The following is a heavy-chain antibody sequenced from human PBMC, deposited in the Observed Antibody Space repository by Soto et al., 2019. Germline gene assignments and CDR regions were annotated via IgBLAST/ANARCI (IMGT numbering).Heavy chain of an antibody. CDR3: AKSRDAYNFYFYYGSVV. CDR2: ILYDGSNK. V-gene: IGHV3-30*18. J-gene: IGHJ6*02. CDR1: GFTFSNYG. D-gene: IGHD2-2*01. Sequence: QVQLVESGGGVVQAGRSLRLSCAASGFTFSNYGMHWVRQTPGKGLEWVALILYDGSNKYYADSVKGRFTISRDNSKNTMYMQVSSLRAEDTAVYYCAKSRDAYNFYFYYGSVVWGQGTTVTVSS.